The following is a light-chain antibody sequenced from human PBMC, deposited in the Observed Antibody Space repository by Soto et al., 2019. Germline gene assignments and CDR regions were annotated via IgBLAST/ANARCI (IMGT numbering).Light chain of an antibody. J-gene: IGKJ2*01. V-gene: IGKV1-5*01. Sequence: DIQMTQSPSTLSASVGDRVTITCRASQSISSWLAWYQQKPGKAPKLLIYDASSLESVVPSRFSGSGSGTEFTLTICSLQPDDFAPYYCQQYNSYSRTFGQGTKLEIK. CDR2: DAS. CDR1: QSISSW. CDR3: QQYNSYSRT.